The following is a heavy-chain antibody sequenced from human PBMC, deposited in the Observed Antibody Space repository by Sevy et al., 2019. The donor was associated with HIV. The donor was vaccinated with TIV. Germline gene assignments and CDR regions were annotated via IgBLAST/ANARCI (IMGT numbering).Heavy chain of an antibody. Sequence: ASVKVSCKATGYMFSDYNVHWVRQAPGQGLEWMALINPNSGVTIYAQKFRGRVSLTRDTSMSTAYMELSALTSDDTAVYYCVREDNNAPRTLLSFDIWGQGTMVTVSS. J-gene: IGHJ3*02. D-gene: IGHD1-20*01. CDR1: GYMFSDYN. CDR3: VREDNNAPRTLLSFDI. V-gene: IGHV1-2*06. CDR2: INPNSGVT.